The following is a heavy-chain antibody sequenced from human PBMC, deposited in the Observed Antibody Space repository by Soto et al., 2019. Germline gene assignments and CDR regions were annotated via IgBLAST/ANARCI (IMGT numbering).Heavy chain of an antibody. CDR1: GYTFTSYD. CDR3: ASDLVGATTNLDY. V-gene: IGHV1-8*01. J-gene: IGHJ4*02. D-gene: IGHD1-26*01. Sequence: ASVKVSCKASGYTFTSYDINWVRQATGQGLEWMGWMNPNSGNTGYAQKFQGRVTMTRNTSISTAYMELSSLRSEDTAVYYCASDLVGATTNLDYWGQGTLVTVSS. CDR2: MNPNSGNT.